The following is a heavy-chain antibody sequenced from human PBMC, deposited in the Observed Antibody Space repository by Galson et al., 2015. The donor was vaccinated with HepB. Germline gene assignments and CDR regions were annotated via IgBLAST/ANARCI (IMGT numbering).Heavy chain of an antibody. D-gene: IGHD1-26*01. J-gene: IGHJ4*02. CDR3: AKDKSHRWGFRGLDS. CDR1: GFTFSNHA. CDR2: IRFDGSNK. Sequence: SLRLSCAASGFTFSNHAMHWVRQAPGKGLEWVAFIRFDGSNKHYADSVQGRFTISRDNSRKTLYLQMNSLRVEDTALYYCAKDKSHRWGFRGLDSWGQGTLVTVSS. V-gene: IGHV3-30*02.